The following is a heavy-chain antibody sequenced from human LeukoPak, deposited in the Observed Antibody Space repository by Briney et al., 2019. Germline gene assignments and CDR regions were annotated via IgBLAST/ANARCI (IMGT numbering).Heavy chain of an antibody. CDR2: IYTSGST. Sequence: KPSETLSLTCTVSGASISSYYWSWIRQSPGKGLEWIGNIYTSGSTNYNPSLKSRVTISVDTSKSQISLKLTSATAADTAMYYCARHDGDVWGKGTTVTVSS. CDR1: GASISSYY. J-gene: IGHJ6*03. V-gene: IGHV4-4*09. CDR3: ARHDGDV.